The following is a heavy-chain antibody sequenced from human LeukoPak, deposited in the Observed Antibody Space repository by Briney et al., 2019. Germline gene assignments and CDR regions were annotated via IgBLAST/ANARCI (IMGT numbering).Heavy chain of an antibody. CDR3: ARDLRGSSVRYYYYMDV. V-gene: IGHV1-2*02. CDR2: INPNSGGT. CDR1: GYTFTGYY. J-gene: IGHJ6*03. Sequence: GASVKVSCKASGYTFTGYYMHWVRQAPGQGLEWMGWINPNSGGTNYAQKFQGRVTMTRDMSISTAYMELSRLRSDDTAVYYCARDLRGSSVRYYYYMDVWGKGTTVTVSS. D-gene: IGHD6-6*01.